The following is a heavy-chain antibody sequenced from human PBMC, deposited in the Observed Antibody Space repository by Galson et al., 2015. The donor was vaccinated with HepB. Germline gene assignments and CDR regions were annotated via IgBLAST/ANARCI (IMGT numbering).Heavy chain of an antibody. CDR1: GFTFSSYS. D-gene: IGHD6-13*01. Sequence: SLRLSCAASGFTFSSYSMNWVRQAPGKGLEWVSSISSSSSYIYYADSVKGRFTISRDNAKNSLYLQMNSLRAEDTAVYYCARDMGDSSSFDYWGQGTLVTVSS. J-gene: IGHJ4*02. CDR3: ARDMGDSSSFDY. V-gene: IGHV3-21*01. CDR2: ISSSSSYI.